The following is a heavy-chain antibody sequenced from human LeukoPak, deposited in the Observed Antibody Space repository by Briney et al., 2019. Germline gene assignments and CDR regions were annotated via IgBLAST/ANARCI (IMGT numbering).Heavy chain of an antibody. Sequence: SETLSLTCTVSGGSISSSSYYWGWIRQPPGKGLEWTGSIYYSGSTYYNPSLKSRVTISVDTSKNQFSLKLSSVTAADTAVYYCARIGSTTEFDYWGQGTLVTVSS. CDR3: ARIGSTTEFDY. CDR1: GGSISSSSYY. D-gene: IGHD4-17*01. J-gene: IGHJ4*02. CDR2: IYYSGST. V-gene: IGHV4-39*01.